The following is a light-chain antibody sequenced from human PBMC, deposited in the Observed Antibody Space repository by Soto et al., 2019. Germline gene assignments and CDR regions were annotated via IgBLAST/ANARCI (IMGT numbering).Light chain of an antibody. CDR3: NSYTTSNTFV. J-gene: IGLJ1*01. CDR2: EVI. Sequence: QSALTQPASVSGSPGQAITVSCSGTSSDIGAHNFVSWYQQHPGKAPKLIIYEVINRPSGVSDRFSGSKSGNTASLTNSGLQSDDEADYYCNSYTTSNTFVFGSGTKLTVL. CDR1: SSDIGAHNF. V-gene: IGLV2-14*03.